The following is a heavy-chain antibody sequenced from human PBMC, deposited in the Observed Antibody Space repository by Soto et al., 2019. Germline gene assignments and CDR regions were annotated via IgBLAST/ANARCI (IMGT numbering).Heavy chain of an antibody. CDR2: ISYDGSNK. J-gene: IGHJ6*02. Sequence: GGSLRLSCAASGFTFSSYAMHWVRQAPGKGLEWVAVISYDGSNKYYADSVKGRFTISRDNSKNTLYLQMNSLRAEDTAEYYCASPLEYGDYYYYYGMDVWGQGTTVTDSS. CDR1: GFTFSSYA. V-gene: IGHV3-30-3*01. D-gene: IGHD4-17*01. CDR3: ASPLEYGDYYYYYGMDV.